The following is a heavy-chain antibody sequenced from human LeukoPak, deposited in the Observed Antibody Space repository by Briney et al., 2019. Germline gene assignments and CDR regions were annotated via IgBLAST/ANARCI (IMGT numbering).Heavy chain of an antibody. CDR3: ARGSISFDY. V-gene: IGHV3-7*03. CDR1: GFTFSSYW. J-gene: IGHJ4*02. CDR2: IKQDGSEK. Sequence: GGSLRLSCAASGFTFSSYWKSWVRQAPGKGLEWVANIKQDGSEKNYVDSVKGRFTISRDNAKNSLYLHMNSLRAEDTAVYYCARGSISFDYWGQGTLVTVSS. D-gene: IGHD2-2*01.